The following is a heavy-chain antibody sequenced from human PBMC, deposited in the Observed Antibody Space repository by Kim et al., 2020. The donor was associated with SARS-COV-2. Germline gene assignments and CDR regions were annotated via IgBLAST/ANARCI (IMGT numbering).Heavy chain of an antibody. CDR2: MNSDGSVT. V-gene: IGHV3-74*01. J-gene: IGHJ4*02. CDR3: TTGVGDY. D-gene: IGHD1-26*01. Sequence: GGSLRLSCAASGFTFSNSWMHWVRQAPGKGLMGVSHMNSDGSVTTYADSVKVRFAISRDNAKNTLYLQMNSLTVDDKAVYYCTTGVGDYWGQGTLVTVSS. CDR1: GFTFSNSW.